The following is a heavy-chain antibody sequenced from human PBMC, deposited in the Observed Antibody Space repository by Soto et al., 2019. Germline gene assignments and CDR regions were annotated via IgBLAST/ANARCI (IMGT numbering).Heavy chain of an antibody. CDR3: AKMTTFDPLDCYGMDV. CDR1: GFTFSSYA. J-gene: IGHJ6*02. V-gene: IGHV3-23*01. Sequence: GGSLRLSCAASGFTFSSYAMSWVRQAPGKGLEWVSAISGSGGSTYYADSVKGRFTISRDNSKNTLYLQMNSLRAEDTAVYYCAKMTTFDPLDCYGMDVWGQGTTVTVSS. D-gene: IGHD2-21*01. CDR2: ISGSGGST.